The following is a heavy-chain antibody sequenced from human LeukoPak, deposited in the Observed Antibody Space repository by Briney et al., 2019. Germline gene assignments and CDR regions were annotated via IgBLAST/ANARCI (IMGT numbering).Heavy chain of an antibody. CDR1: GFTFSSYG. V-gene: IGHV3-30*05. Sequence: GRSLRLSCATSGFTFSSYGMHWVRQAPGKGLEWVAFISYDGTYIYYADFAKGRFTISRDKSNNTLYLQMKSLRAEDTAVYYCAKAVAVAGDFDYWGQGTLVTVSS. CDR3: AKAVAVAGDFDY. D-gene: IGHD6-19*01. J-gene: IGHJ4*02. CDR2: ISYDGTYI.